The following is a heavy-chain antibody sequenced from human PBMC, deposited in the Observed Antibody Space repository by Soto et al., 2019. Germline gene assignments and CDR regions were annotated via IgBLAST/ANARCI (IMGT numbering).Heavy chain of an antibody. V-gene: IGHV3-23*01. D-gene: IGHD2-2*01. J-gene: IGHJ6*03. CDR3: AKPPGYQLTDYYYYYYMNV. CDR1: GFTFSSYA. CDR2: ISGSGGST. Sequence: EVQLLESGGGLVQPGGSLRLSCAASGFTFSSYAMSWVRQAPGKELEWVSAISGSGGSTNYADSVKGRLTISRDNSKTTLYLQMNSLRAEDTAIYYCAKPPGYQLTDYYYYYYMNVWGKGTTVTVSS.